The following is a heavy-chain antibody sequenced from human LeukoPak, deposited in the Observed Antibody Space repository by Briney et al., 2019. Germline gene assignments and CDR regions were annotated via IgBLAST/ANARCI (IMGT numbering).Heavy chain of an antibody. CDR3: ARGARAGYNLEPFDY. CDR1: GGSISPYY. Sequence: SETLSLTCSVSGGSISPYYWSWIRQPPGKGLEWIGYIYYSGSTKYNPSLKSRVTISVDTSKNQFSLKLSSVTAADTAVYYCARGARAGYNLEPFDYWGQGTLVTVSS. D-gene: IGHD5-24*01. V-gene: IGHV4-59*08. CDR2: IYYSGST. J-gene: IGHJ4*02.